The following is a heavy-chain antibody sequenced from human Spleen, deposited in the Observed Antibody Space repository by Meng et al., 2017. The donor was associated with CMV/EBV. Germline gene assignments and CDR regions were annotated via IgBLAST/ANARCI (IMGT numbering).Heavy chain of an antibody. D-gene: IGHD3-16*01. J-gene: IGHJ6*02. CDR2: ISGDESSA. CDR1: GFSFRSYW. V-gene: IGHV3-74*01. CDR3: ASAGSVRRLGHFHD. Sequence: GGPLRLSCAASGFSFRSYWMHWVRQAPGKGLVWVSRISGDESSAGYADSVEGRFTISRDNAKNTLYLQMNSLRAEDTGVYYCASAGSVRRLGHFHDWGQGTTVTVSS.